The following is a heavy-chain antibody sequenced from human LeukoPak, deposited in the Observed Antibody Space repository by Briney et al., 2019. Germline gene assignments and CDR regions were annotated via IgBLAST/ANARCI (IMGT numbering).Heavy chain of an antibody. CDR1: GGSISSYY. D-gene: IGHD4-17*01. CDR2: IYYSGST. J-gene: IGHJ2*01. CDR3: ARVSAVTSLWYFDL. V-gene: IGHV4-59*01. Sequence: SETLPLTCTVSGGSISSYYWSWIRQPPGEGLEWIGYIYYSGSTNYNPSLKSRVTISVDTSKNQFSLKLSSVTAADTAVYYCARVSAVTSLWYFDLWGRGTLVTVSS.